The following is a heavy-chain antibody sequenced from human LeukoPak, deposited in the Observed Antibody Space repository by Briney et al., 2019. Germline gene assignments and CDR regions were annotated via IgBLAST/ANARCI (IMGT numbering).Heavy chain of an antibody. CDR1: GFTFSYYG. CDR2: IRYDGNDK. D-gene: IGHD3-22*01. CDR3: ARDRYYYDSSGYYFLPYDAFDI. J-gene: IGHJ3*02. Sequence: GGSLRLSCAASGFTFSYYGMHWVRQAPGKGLEWVAFIRYDGNDKFYTDSVKGRFTISKDTSRNTLYLQMNSLRTEDTAVYYCARDRYYYDSSGYYFLPYDAFDIWGQGTMVTVSS. V-gene: IGHV3-30*02.